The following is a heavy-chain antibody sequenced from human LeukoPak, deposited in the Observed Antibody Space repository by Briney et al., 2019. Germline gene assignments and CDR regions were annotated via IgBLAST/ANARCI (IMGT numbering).Heavy chain of an antibody. CDR3: ARWAVVTANYFDY. CDR1: GYSISSGYY. D-gene: IGHD2-15*01. V-gene: IGHV4-38-2*02. J-gene: IGHJ4*02. CDR2: IYNSGST. Sequence: PSETLSLTCTVSGYSISSGYYWGWIRQPPGKGLEWIGNIYNSGSTYYNQSLKSRVTISVDTSKNQFSLKLSSVTAADTAAYYCARWAVVTANYFDYWGQGTLVTVSS.